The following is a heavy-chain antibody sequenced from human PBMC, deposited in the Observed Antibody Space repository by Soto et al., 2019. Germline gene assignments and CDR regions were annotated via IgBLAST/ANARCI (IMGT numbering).Heavy chain of an antibody. J-gene: IGHJ6*02. CDR2: LSGSGGST. D-gene: IGHD3-3*01. CDR3: AKVNTIFGVESYYYGMDV. V-gene: IGHV3-23*01. CDR1: GFTFSSYA. Sequence: PGGSLRLSCAASGFTFSSYAMSWVRQAPGKGLEWVSTLSGSGGSTYYADSVKGRFTISRDNSKNTLYLQVNSLRAEDTAVYYCAKVNTIFGVESYYYGMDVWGQGTTVTVSS.